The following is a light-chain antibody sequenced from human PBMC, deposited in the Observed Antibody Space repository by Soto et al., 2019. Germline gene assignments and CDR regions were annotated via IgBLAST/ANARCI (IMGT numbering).Light chain of an antibody. Sequence: EIVMTQSPATLSMSPGERATLSCRAIESVSSNLAWYRQKPGQAPRLLIYGASTRATDVPDRFSGSGSGTEFSLAISSLQSEDFAVYYCQQYYNWPPTWTFGQGTKVDIK. CDR2: GAS. CDR3: QQYYNWPPTWT. V-gene: IGKV3D-15*01. CDR1: ESVSSN. J-gene: IGKJ1*01.